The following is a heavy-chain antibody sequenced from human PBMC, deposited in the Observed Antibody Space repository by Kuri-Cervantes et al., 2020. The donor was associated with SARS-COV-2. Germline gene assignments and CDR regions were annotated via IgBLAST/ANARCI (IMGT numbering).Heavy chain of an antibody. J-gene: IGHJ5*02. CDR1: GYSFTSYW. CDR2: IDPSHSYT. CDR3: ARHDATMVPTFQGPTKRWPQHWFDP. D-gene: IGHD4/OR15-4a*01. V-gene: IGHV5-10-1*01. Sequence: GGSLRLSCKGSGYSFTSYWISGVRQMPGKGLEWMGRIDPSHSYTNYSPSFQGHVTISADKSISTAYLQWSSLKASDTAMYYCARHDATMVPTFQGPTKRWPQHWFDPWGQGTLVTVSS.